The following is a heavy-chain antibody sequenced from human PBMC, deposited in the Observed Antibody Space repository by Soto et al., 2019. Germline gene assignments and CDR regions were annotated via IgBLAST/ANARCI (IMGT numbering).Heavy chain of an antibody. CDR1: GFTFSSYA. D-gene: IGHD2-2*01. CDR2: ISGSGGST. J-gene: IGHJ4*02. V-gene: IGHV3-23*01. CDR3: AKDIVVVPAARVAAGRQFDY. Sequence: EVQLLESGGGLVQPGGSLRLSCAASGFTFSSYAMSWVRQAPGKGLEWVSAISGSGGSTYYADSVKGRFTISRDNSNYRLYLQMNSLRDEETVVYYCAKDIVVVPAARVAAGRQFDYWGQGTMVTVSS.